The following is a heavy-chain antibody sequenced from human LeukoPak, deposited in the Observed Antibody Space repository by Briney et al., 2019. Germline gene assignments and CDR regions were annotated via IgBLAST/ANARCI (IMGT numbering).Heavy chain of an antibody. D-gene: IGHD3-10*01. CDR3: AKGYYYGSGSPARDAFDI. CDR1: GFTFSSYA. CDR2: ISGSGGST. J-gene: IGHJ3*02. V-gene: IGHV3-23*01. Sequence: GGSLRLSCAASGFTFSSYAMSWVRQAPGKGLEWVSAISGSGGSTYYADSVKGRFTISRDNSKNTLYLQMNSLRAEDTAVYYCAKGYYYGSGSPARDAFDIWGQGTMVTVSS.